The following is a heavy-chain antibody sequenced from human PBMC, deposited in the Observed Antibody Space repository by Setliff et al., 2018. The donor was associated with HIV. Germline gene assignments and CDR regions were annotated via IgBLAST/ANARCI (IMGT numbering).Heavy chain of an antibody. CDR2: IYASGNT. Sequence: SETLSLTCTVSGDSLNTYYWCWIRQSAGKGLEWIGRIYASGNTTFNPSLKSRITMSVDTSKNQFSLKLTSVTAADTAVYYCARGNNDLESFDYWGQGALVTVSS. J-gene: IGHJ4*02. CDR3: ARGNNDLESFDY. V-gene: IGHV4-4*07. CDR1: GDSLNTYY. D-gene: IGHD3-3*01.